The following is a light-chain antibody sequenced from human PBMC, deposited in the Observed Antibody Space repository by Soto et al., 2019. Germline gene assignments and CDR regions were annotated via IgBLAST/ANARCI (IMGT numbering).Light chain of an antibody. CDR2: GAS. V-gene: IGKV3-20*01. CDR3: QLGG. J-gene: IGKJ1*01. CDR1: QPIVATY. Sequence: EIGLTQSRGSLSLSPGERATHTCRASQPIVATYLAWYQQKLGQAPRLLIYGASSRASGIPDRFSGGGSGTDLTLTITRLEPEDSAVYYCQLGGFGQGTKVEIQ.